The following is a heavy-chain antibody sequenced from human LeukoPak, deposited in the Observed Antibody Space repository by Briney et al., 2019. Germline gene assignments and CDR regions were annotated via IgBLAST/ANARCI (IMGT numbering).Heavy chain of an antibody. CDR2: ISYDGSNK. CDR3: AKDFRVYYGSGSYYGMDV. D-gene: IGHD3-10*01. V-gene: IGHV3-30*18. Sequence: GGSLRLSCAASGFTFSSYGMHWVRQAPGKGLEWVAGISYDGSNKYYADSVKGRFTISRDNSKNTLYLQMNSLRAEDTAVYYCAKDFRVYYGSGSYYGMDVWGQGTTVTVSS. J-gene: IGHJ6*02. CDR1: GFTFSSYG.